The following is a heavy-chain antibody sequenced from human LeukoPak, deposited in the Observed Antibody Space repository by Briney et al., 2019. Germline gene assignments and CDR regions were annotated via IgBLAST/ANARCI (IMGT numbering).Heavy chain of an antibody. Sequence: GGSLRLSCAASGFTFSSYAMSWIRQAPGKGLEWLSAISPTTGTTFYADSVKGRFTISRDNSKNTLFLQMNSLRAEDTAVYYCATNTSNGDRYFDYWGQGNLVTVSS. CDR3: ATNTSNGDRYFDY. V-gene: IGHV3-23*01. CDR2: ISPTTGTT. CDR1: GFTFSSYA. D-gene: IGHD4-17*01. J-gene: IGHJ4*02.